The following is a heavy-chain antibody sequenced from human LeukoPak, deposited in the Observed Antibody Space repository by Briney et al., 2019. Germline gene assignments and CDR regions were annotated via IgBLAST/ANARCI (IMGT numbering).Heavy chain of an antibody. Sequence: SETLSLTCTVSGGSISSSSYYWGWIRQPPGKGLEWIGSIYYSGSTYYNPSLKSRVTISVDTSKNQFSLKLSSVTAADTAVYYCARRLVIIGYYYYYGMDVWGQGTTVTVSS. CDR3: ARRLVIIGYYYYYGMDV. D-gene: IGHD3-9*01. CDR1: GGSISSSSYY. V-gene: IGHV4-39*07. CDR2: IYYSGST. J-gene: IGHJ6*02.